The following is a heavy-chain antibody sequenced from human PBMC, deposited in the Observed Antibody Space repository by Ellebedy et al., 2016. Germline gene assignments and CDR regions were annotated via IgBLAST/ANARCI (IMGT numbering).Heavy chain of an antibody. Sequence: ASVKVSCKASGYTFTSYAMHWVRQAPGQRLEWMGWINAGNGNTKYSQKFQGRVTITRDTSASTAYMELSSLRSEDTAVYYCARVGPLLWFGELLYFDYWGQGTLVTVSS. J-gene: IGHJ4*02. CDR3: ARVGPLLWFGELLYFDY. CDR2: INAGNGNT. V-gene: IGHV1-3*01. CDR1: GYTFTSYA. D-gene: IGHD3-10*01.